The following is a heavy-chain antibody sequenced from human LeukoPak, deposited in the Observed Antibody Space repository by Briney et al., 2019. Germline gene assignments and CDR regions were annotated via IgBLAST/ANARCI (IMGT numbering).Heavy chain of an antibody. CDR2: ISDSDDGT. J-gene: IGHJ4*02. D-gene: IGHD2-15*01. CDR1: GFTFSTYA. Sequence: PGGSLRLSCAASGFTFSTYAMSWVRQPPGKGLEWVSAISDSDDGTYYADSVKGRFTISRDNSRNTPYLQMNTLRAEDTAVYFCAKSPVSSCRGSFCYPFDYWGQGNLVTVSS. V-gene: IGHV3-23*01. CDR3: AKSPVSSCRGSFCYPFDY.